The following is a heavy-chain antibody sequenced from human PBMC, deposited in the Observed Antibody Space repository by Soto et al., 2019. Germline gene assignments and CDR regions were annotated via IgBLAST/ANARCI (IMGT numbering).Heavy chain of an antibody. CDR3: ARGLLGLLFLFDY. Sequence: SETLSLTCTVSGGSISSYYWSWIRQPPGKGLEWIGYIYYSGSTNYNPSLKSRVTISVDTSKNQFSLKLSSVTAADTAVYYCARGLLGLLFLFDYWGQGXLVTVYS. CDR2: IYYSGST. V-gene: IGHV4-59*01. D-gene: IGHD2-21*01. J-gene: IGHJ4*02. CDR1: GGSISSYY.